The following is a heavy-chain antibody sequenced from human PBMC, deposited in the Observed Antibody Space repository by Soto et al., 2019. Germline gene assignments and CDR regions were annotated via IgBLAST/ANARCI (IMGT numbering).Heavy chain of an antibody. Sequence: EVQLVESGGGLVQPGGSLRLSCAASGFTFSSYWMHWVRQAPGKGLVWVSRINSDGSITSYADSVKGRFTISRDNAKNTLYLQMNSLRAEDTAVYYCARDPRWVGAYYFDYWGQGTLVTVSS. D-gene: IGHD3-16*01. CDR1: GFTFSSYW. CDR3: ARDPRWVGAYYFDY. J-gene: IGHJ4*02. V-gene: IGHV3-74*01. CDR2: INSDGSIT.